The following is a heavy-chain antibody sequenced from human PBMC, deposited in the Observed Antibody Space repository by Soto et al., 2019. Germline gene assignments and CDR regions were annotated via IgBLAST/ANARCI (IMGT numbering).Heavy chain of an antibody. CDR3: ARGRVHGSGGYSPANYYYGMDV. CDR2: IIPIFGTA. Sequence: XPVKVPCNASGGPFISYAIIWVRQAPGQGLEWMGGIIPIFGTANYAQKFQCRVTITADESTSTAYMELSSLRSEDTAVYYCARGRVHGSGGYSPANYYYGMDVWGQRTTVTVSS. CDR1: GGPFISYA. J-gene: IGHJ6*02. V-gene: IGHV1-69*01. D-gene: IGHD3-10*01.